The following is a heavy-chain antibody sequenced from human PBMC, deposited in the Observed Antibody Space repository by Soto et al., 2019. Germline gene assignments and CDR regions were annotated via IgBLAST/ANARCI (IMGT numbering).Heavy chain of an antibody. CDR1: GGSISSGGYY. CDR3: ARYCSGGSCYPDEFYYYYGMGV. CDR2: IYYSGST. V-gene: IGHV4-31*03. D-gene: IGHD2-15*01. Sequence: PSETLSLTCTVSGGSISSGGYYWSWIRQHPGKGLEWIGYIYYSGSTYYNPSLKSRVTISVDTSKNQFSLKLSSVTAADTAVYYCARYCSGGSCYPDEFYYYYGMGVWGQGTTVTVSS. J-gene: IGHJ6*02.